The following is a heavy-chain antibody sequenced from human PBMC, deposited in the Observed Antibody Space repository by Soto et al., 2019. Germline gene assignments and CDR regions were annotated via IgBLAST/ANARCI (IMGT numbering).Heavy chain of an antibody. Sequence: PGGSLRLSCAASGFTFSNAWMSWVRQAPGKGLEWVGRIKSKTDGGTTDYAAPVKGRFTISRDDSKNTLYLQMNSLKTEDTAVYYCTTGGYSVYDSPTYYFDYWGQGTLVTVSS. CDR3: TTGGYSVYDSPTYYFDY. J-gene: IGHJ4*02. V-gene: IGHV3-15*01. CDR2: IKSKTDGGTT. CDR1: GFTFSNAW. D-gene: IGHD5-12*01.